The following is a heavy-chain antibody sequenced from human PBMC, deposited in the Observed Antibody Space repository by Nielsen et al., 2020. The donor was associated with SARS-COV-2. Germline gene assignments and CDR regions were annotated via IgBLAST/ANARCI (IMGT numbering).Heavy chain of an antibody. CDR3: ARASGYNLALNDY. Sequence: ASVKVSCKASGYTFTSYGISWVRQAPGQGLEWMGWISAYNGNTNYAQKFQGRVTITADESTSTAYMELSSLRSEDTAVYYCARASGYNLALNDYWGQGTLVTVSS. V-gene: IGHV1-18*01. CDR1: GYTFTSYG. J-gene: IGHJ4*02. D-gene: IGHD5-24*01. CDR2: ISAYNGNT.